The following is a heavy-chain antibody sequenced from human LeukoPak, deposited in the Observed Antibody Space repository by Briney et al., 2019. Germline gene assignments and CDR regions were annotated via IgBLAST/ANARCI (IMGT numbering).Heavy chain of an antibody. CDR2: IRYDGSNK. J-gene: IGHJ4*02. D-gene: IGHD1-26*01. CDR3: ATYSDRVGATIY. Sequence: PGGSLGLSCAASGFTFSSYGMHWVRQAPGRGLERVAFIRYDGSNKYYADSVKGRFTISRDNSKNTLYLQMNSLRAEDTAVYYCATYSDRVGATIYWGQGTLVTVSS. V-gene: IGHV3-30*02. CDR1: GFTFSSYG.